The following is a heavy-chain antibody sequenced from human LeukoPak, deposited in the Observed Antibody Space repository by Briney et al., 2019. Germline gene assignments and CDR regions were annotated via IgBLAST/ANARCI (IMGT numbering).Heavy chain of an antibody. J-gene: IGHJ4*02. V-gene: IGHV3-15*01. D-gene: IGHD6-25*01. CDR2: IKSKIDCGTL. CDR3: TTRRQDGC. Sequence: GGSLRLSCVGSGFTFSHAWISLVRQAPGNALEWVGRIKSKIDCGTLDYAAPVKGRFTISRDDSRNTLYLQMNSLKAEDTAVYYCTTRRQDGCWGQGTLVTVS. CDR1: GFTFSHAW.